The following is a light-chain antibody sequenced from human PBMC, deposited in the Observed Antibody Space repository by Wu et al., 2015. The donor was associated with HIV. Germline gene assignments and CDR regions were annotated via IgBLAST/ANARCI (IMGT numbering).Light chain of an antibody. J-gene: IGKJ2*03. CDR3: QQYGSSPVS. V-gene: IGKV3-20*01. CDR1: QSVSNNY. Sequence: EIVLTQSPGTLSLSPGERATLSCRASQSVSNNYLGWFQQKPGQAPRLLIYGASSRAAGIPDRFSGSGSGTDFTLTISRLEPEDFAVYYCQQYGSSPVSFGQGTNLEIK. CDR2: GAS.